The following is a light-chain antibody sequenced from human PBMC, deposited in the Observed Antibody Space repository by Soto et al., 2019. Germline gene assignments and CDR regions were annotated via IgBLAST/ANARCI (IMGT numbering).Light chain of an antibody. CDR2: AAS. J-gene: IGKJ2*01. Sequence: DIQMTQSPSSLSASVGDRVTITCRASQSISSYLNWYQQKPGKAPKLLIYAASSLQSGVPSRFSGSGSGTDFTLTISSLQPEDFATYYCQQSDSTLYTFGPWNKREIK. V-gene: IGKV1-39*01. CDR1: QSISSY. CDR3: QQSDSTLYT.